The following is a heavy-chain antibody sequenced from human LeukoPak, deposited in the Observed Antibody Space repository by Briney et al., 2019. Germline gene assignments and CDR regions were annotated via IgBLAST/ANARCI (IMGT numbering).Heavy chain of an antibody. D-gene: IGHD4-11*01. V-gene: IGHV4-59*01. CDR2: IYYSGST. Sequence: PSETLSLTCTVSGGSISSYYWSWIRQPPGKGLEWIGYIYYSGSTNYNPSLKSRVTISVDTSKNQFSRKLSSVTAADTAVYYCASRTVFYGMDVWGQGTTVTVSS. CDR3: ASRTVFYGMDV. J-gene: IGHJ6*02. CDR1: GGSISSYY.